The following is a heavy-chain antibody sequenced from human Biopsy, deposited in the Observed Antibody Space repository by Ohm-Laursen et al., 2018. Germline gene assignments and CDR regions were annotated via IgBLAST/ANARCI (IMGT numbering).Heavy chain of an antibody. J-gene: IGHJ4*02. CDR2: IVPILGHL. D-gene: IGHD3-3*01. V-gene: IGHV1-69*04. Sequence: SVKVSCKASGGPSSNYAFGWVRQAPGQGLEWVGRIVPILGHLNYAQRFQGRVSITADKSTTYVYMELSRLTSGDTAVYYCAADADGYYTEFDYWGPGTLVAVSS. CDR1: GGPSSNYA. CDR3: AADADGYYTEFDY.